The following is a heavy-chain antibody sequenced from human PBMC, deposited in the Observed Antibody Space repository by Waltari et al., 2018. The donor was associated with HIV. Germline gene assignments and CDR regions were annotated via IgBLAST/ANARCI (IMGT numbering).Heavy chain of an antibody. V-gene: IGHV1-2*06. CDR3: ARGFFQNDLRGLFDL. J-gene: IGHJ2*01. D-gene: IGHD3-16*01. CDR1: GYSFIAYY. Sequence: QVQLVQSGAEVKMPGASVRVSCKASGYSFIAYYVHWVRQAPGQGLQWMGRINPKSGVTNYPQKFQGMVSMTRYTSISTAYLEVTTLRSDDTAVYYCARGFFQNDLRGLFDLWGRGTLVTVSS. CDR2: INPKSGVT.